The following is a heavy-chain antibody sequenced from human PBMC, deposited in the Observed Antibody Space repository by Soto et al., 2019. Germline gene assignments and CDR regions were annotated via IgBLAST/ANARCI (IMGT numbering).Heavy chain of an antibody. J-gene: IGHJ6*02. D-gene: IGHD4-17*01. CDR1: GGSVNNANYF. CDR3: ARDADYGGSRGGMDV. V-gene: IGHV4-31*03. CDR2: IYYSGST. Sequence: QVRLEESGPGLVKPSETLSLICSVSGGSVNNANYFWNWIRHHPENGLEWLGYIYYSGSTRYNPSFKTRAILSIYTSNTQFSLMLNSVTVADTAVYFCARDADYGGSRGGMDVWGRGTTVTVSS.